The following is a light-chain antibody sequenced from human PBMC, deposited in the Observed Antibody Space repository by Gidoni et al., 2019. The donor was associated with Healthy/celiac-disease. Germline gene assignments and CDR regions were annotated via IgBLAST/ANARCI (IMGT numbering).Light chain of an antibody. CDR1: QSVSSSY. Sequence: VLTQSPVTLSFSPGKRATLSCRASQSVSSSYLAWYQQKPGQAPGLLIYGASSRATGIPDRFSGSGSGTDFTLTISRLEPEDFAVYYCQQYGSSPMCSFGQGTKLEIK. CDR3: QQYGSSPMCS. J-gene: IGKJ2*04. V-gene: IGKV3-20*01. CDR2: GAS.